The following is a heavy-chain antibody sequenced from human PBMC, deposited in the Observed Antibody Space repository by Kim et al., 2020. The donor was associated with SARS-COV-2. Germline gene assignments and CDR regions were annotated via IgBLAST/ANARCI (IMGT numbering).Heavy chain of an antibody. CDR1: GGSFNDFY. Sequence: SETLSLTCAVYGGSFNDFYWNWIHQSPGKGLEWIGEINHSGSTNYNPSLKSRLTISVDTPRNQFSPKLRSVTAADMAVYYCARGVRGEGYNSPWGQGTLVTVSS. J-gene: IGHJ5*02. CDR2: INHSGST. D-gene: IGHD1-1*01. V-gene: IGHV4-34*01. CDR3: ARGVRGEGYNSP.